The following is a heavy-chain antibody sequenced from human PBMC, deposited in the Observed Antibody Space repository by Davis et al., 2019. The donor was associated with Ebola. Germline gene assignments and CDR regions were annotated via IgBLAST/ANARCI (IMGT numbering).Heavy chain of an antibody. Sequence: GESLKISCTASGFIFREYYMSWIRQAPGKGPEWISYISGHNIYTNYAGSVKGRFTISRDNSKNSLYLQMNSLRAEDTAVYYCARDMGTAMVLYDYGMDVWGKGTTVTVSS. CDR2: ISGHNIYT. V-gene: IGHV3-11*06. D-gene: IGHD5-18*01. CDR1: GFIFREYY. CDR3: ARDMGTAMVLYDYGMDV. J-gene: IGHJ6*04.